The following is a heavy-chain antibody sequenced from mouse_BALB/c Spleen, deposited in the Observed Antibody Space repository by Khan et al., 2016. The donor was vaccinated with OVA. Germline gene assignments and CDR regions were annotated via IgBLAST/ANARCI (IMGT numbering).Heavy chain of an antibody. Sequence: VQLKESGAELVKPGASVKLSCTASGFNIKDTYMNWVKQRPEQGLEWIGRIDPANGNTKYDPKFQGKATITADTSSNTAYLQLSSLTSEDTAVYYCARAGNYFYAMDYWGQGTSVTVSS. J-gene: IGHJ4*01. CDR1: GFNIKDTY. D-gene: IGHD2-1*01. V-gene: IGHV14-3*02. CDR2: IDPANGNT. CDR3: ARAGNYFYAMDY.